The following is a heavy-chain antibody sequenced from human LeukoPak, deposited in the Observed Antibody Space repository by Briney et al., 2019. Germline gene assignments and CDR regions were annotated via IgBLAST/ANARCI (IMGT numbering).Heavy chain of an antibody. CDR1: GFTFSSYS. CDR3: ATTVEMATIIGSNY. CDR2: ISSSSSYI. J-gene: IGHJ4*02. V-gene: IGHV3-21*01. Sequence: GGSLRLSCAASGFTFSSYSMNWVRQAPGRGLEWVSSISSSSSYIYYADSVKGRFTISRDNAKNSLYLQMNSLRAEDTAVYYCATTVEMATIIGSNYWGQGTLVTVSS. D-gene: IGHD5-24*01.